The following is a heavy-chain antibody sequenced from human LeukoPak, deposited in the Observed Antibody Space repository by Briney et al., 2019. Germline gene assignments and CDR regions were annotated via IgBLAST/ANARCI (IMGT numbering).Heavy chain of an antibody. CDR1: GYSFTSYA. D-gene: IGHD2-2*02. V-gene: IGHV1-69*06. J-gene: IGHJ6*03. Sequence: ASVKVSCKASGYSFTSYAMNWVRQAPGQGLEWMGGIIPIFGTANYAQKFQGRVTITADKSTSTAYMELSSLRSEDTAVYYCARQPLGYCSSTSCYTVYYMDVWGKGTTVTVSS. CDR2: IIPIFGTA. CDR3: ARQPLGYCSSTSCYTVYYMDV.